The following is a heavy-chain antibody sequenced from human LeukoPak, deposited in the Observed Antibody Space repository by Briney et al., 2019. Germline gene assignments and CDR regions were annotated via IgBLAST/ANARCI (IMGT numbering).Heavy chain of an antibody. J-gene: IGHJ6*03. CDR1: GFTFSSYS. D-gene: IGHD2-2*01. CDR2: ISSSSSYI. Sequence: GGSLRLSCAASGFTFSSYSMNWVRQAPGKGLEWVSSISSSSSYIYYADSVKGRFTISRDNAKNSLYLQMNSLRAEDTAVYYCAGIVVPAATIEDMDYYYMDVWGKGTTVTVSS. V-gene: IGHV3-21*01. CDR3: AGIVVPAATIEDMDYYYMDV.